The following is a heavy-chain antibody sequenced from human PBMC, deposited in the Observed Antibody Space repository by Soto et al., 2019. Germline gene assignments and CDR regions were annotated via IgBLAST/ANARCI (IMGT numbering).Heavy chain of an antibody. Sequence: QVQLVQSGAEVKKPGASVTVSCKASGYRFTNHGISWLRHAPGQGLEWMGWISGHEGKTNYARKVQGRVNMTTDTSTSTAYMEMNSLRYDDTAVYYGASDFYPRADYCDLGGQGTKVTVSS. D-gene: IGHD3-10*01. CDR3: ASDFYPRADYCDL. CDR2: ISGHEGKT. J-gene: IGHJ4*02. V-gene: IGHV1-18*01. CDR1: GYRFTNHG.